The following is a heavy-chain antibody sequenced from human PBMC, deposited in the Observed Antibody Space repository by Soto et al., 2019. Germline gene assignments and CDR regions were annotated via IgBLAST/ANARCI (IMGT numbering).Heavy chain of an antibody. V-gene: IGHV4-31*03. CDR3: ARNVGIDYYYYGMDV. CDR2: IYYSGST. Sequence: SETLSHTCTVSGGSIISGGYYWSWIRKHPGKGLEWIGYIYYSGSTYYNPSLKSRVTISVDTSKNQFSLKLSSVTAADTAVYYCARNVGIDYYYYGMDVWGQGTTVTVSS. CDR1: GGSIISGGYY. D-gene: IGHD2-2*03. J-gene: IGHJ6*02.